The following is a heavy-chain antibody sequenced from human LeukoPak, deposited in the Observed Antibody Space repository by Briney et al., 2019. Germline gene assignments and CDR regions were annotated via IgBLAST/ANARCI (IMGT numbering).Heavy chain of an antibody. CDR3: AREKEGGLPLDY. CDR1: GYTFTSYA. CDR2: INAGNGNT. J-gene: IGHJ4*02. D-gene: IGHD1-26*01. V-gene: IGHV1-3*01. Sequence: ASVKVSCKASGYTFTSYAMHWVRQAPGQRLEWMGWINAGNGNTKYSQKFQGRVTITRDTSASTAYMELSSLRSEDTAVYYCAREKEGGLPLDYWGQGTLVTVSS.